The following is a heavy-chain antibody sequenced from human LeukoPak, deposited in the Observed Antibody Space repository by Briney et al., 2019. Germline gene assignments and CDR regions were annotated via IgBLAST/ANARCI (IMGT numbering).Heavy chain of an antibody. CDR1: GFTFSSYG. Sequence: GGSLRLSCAASGFTFSSYGMSWVRQAPGKGLEWVSAISGSGGSTYYADSAKGRFTISRDNSKNTLYLQMNSLRAEDTAVYYCAKLGIAVAGAPWGQGTLVTVSS. CDR2: ISGSGGST. V-gene: IGHV3-23*01. CDR3: AKLGIAVAGAP. J-gene: IGHJ5*02. D-gene: IGHD6-19*01.